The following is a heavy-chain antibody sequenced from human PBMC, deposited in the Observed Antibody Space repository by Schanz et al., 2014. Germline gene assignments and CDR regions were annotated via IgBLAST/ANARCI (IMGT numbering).Heavy chain of an antibody. Sequence: QVQLVQSGAEVKKPGASVKVSCKASGYTFTSYGISWVRQAPGQGLEWIGWISAQTGDTRYAQKMQGRVTMTRDVSSTTAFLELRSLRYDDTALYYCTRGGYSYALSAFDIWGQGTMVTVSS. CDR2: ISAQTGDT. CDR1: GYTFTSYG. D-gene: IGHD5-18*01. J-gene: IGHJ3*02. CDR3: TRGGYSYALSAFDI. V-gene: IGHV1-18*01.